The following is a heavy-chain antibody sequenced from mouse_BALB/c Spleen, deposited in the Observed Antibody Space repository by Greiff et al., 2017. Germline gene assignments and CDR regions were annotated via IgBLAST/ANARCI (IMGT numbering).Heavy chain of an antibody. CDR1: GFSLTSYG. CDR3: AMYGYDDAMDY. J-gene: IGHJ4*01. V-gene: IGHV2-9*02. D-gene: IGHD2-2*01. CDR2: IWAGGST. Sequence: QVQLKESGPGLVAPSQSLSITCTVSGFSLTSYGVHWVRQPPGKGLEWLGVIWAGGSTNYNSALMSRLSVSKDSSKSQVFLKMNSLQTDDTAMYYCAMYGYDDAMDYWGQGTSVTVSS.